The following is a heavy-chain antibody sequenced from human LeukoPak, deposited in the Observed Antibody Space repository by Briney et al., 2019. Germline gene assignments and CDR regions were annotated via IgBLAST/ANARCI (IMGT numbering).Heavy chain of an antibody. Sequence: ASVKVSCKASGYTFTNYYIHWVRQAPGQGLEWMGWINPNSGGTKYAQNFQGRVTMTRDTSISTAYMELSRLRSDDTAVYDCARGQQWLEAFDYWGQGTLVTVSS. D-gene: IGHD6-19*01. CDR1: GYTFTNYY. J-gene: IGHJ4*02. V-gene: IGHV1-2*02. CDR2: INPNSGGT. CDR3: ARGQQWLEAFDY.